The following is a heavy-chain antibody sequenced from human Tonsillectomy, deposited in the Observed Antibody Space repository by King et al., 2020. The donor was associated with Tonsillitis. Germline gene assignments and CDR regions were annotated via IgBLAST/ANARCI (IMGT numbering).Heavy chain of an antibody. CDR1: GGAISGSF. CDR2: INYSGTT. V-gene: IGHV4-34*01. J-gene: IGHJ6*02. Sequence: VQLQQWGPGLLKPSETLFLTCAVEGGAISGSFWSWIRQSPAKGLEWIGEINYSGTTNYNPSLRSRVTIFLDTYKQRFSLKLVSVTAADTAVYYCARGGYYASAFALDVWGRGTTVTVPS. D-gene: IGHD3-10*01. CDR3: ARGGYYASAFALDV.